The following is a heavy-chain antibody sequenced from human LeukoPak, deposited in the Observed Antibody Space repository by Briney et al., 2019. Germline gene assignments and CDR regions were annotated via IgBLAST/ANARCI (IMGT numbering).Heavy chain of an antibody. D-gene: IGHD3-3*01. J-gene: IGHJ6*02. Sequence: GGSLRLSCAASGFTVSSNYMSWVRQAPGKGLEWVSVIYSGGSTYYADSVKGRFTISRDNSKNTLYLQMNSLRAEDTAVYYCARGRSSIFGVVITPYYYYGMDVWGQGTTVTVPS. CDR2: IYSGGST. V-gene: IGHV3-53*01. CDR1: GFTVSSNY. CDR3: ARGRSSIFGVVITPYYYYGMDV.